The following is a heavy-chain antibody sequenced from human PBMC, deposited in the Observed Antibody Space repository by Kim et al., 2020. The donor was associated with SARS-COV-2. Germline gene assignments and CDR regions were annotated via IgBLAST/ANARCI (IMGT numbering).Heavy chain of an antibody. CDR3: ARVGSRGSSWYSSRTLTLDY. V-gene: IGHV4-34*01. J-gene: IGHJ4*02. Sequence: SETLSLTCAVYGGSFSGYYWSWIRQPPGKGLEWIGEINHSGSTNYNPSLKSRVTISVDTSKNQFSLKLSSVTAADTAVYYCARVGSRGSSWYSSRTLTLDYWGQGTLVTVSS. CDR1: GGSFSGYY. CDR2: INHSGST. D-gene: IGHD6-13*01.